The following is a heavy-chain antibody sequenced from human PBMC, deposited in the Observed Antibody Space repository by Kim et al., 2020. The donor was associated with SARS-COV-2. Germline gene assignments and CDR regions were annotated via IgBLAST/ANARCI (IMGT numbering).Heavy chain of an antibody. J-gene: IGHJ6*02. CDR1: GFIFNSYT. D-gene: IGHD3-10*01. Sequence: GGSLRLSCAASGFIFNSYTMNWVRQAPGKGLEWVSAIGASGATTYYADSVKGRFTVSRDNSKNTLYLQMNSLRAEDTAIYYCVKRRGSKNNWGQGTTVTVSS. V-gene: IGHV3-23*01. CDR2: IGASGATT. CDR3: VKRRGSKNN.